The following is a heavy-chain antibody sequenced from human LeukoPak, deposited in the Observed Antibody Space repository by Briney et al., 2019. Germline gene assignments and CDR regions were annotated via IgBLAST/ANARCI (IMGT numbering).Heavy chain of an antibody. V-gene: IGHV3-21*01. J-gene: IGHJ4*02. D-gene: IGHD3-22*01. Sequence: GGSLRLSCAASGFTFSSYSMNWVRQAPGKGLEWVSSISSSSSYIYYADSVKGRFTTSRDNAKNSLYLQMNSLRAEDTAVYYCARDRISYDSSGLDYWGQGTLVTVSS. CDR2: ISSSSSYI. CDR1: GFTFSSYS. CDR3: ARDRISYDSSGLDY.